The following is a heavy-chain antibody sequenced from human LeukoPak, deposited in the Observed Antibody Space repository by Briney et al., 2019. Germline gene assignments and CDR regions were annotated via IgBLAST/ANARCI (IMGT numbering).Heavy chain of an antibody. D-gene: IGHD3-10*01. CDR3: ARGYGSGSYYIPYFDF. CDR2: INPNSGGT. V-gene: IGHV1-2*02. Sequence: ASVKVSCKASGYTFTGYYMHWVRQAPGQGLEWMGWINPNSGGTNYAQKFQGGVTMTRDTSISTAFMELSRLGSDDTAVYYCARGYGSGSYYIPYFDFWGQGTLVTASS. CDR1: GYTFTGYY. J-gene: IGHJ4*02.